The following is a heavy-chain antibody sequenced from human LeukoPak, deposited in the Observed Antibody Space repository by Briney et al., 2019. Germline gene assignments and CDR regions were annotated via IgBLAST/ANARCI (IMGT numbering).Heavy chain of an antibody. CDR2: IYYSGST. Sequence: SETLSLTCTVSGGSISSYYWSWIRQPPGKGLEWIGYIYYSGSTNYNPSLKSRVTISVDTSKNQFSLKLGSVTAADTAVYYCARDGVAYGASWWFDPWGQGTLATVSS. CDR3: ARDGVAYGASWWFDP. CDR1: GGSISSYY. J-gene: IGHJ5*02. D-gene: IGHD4/OR15-4a*01. V-gene: IGHV4-59*01.